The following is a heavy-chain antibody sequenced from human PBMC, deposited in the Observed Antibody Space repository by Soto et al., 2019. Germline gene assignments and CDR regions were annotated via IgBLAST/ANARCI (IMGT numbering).Heavy chain of an antibody. J-gene: IGHJ3*02. D-gene: IGHD3-16*02. CDR2: ISGSGGST. CDR3: AKEKKRIRYSFVAFDI. CDR1: GLTFSSDA. Sequence: PGGSLRLSCAASGLTFSSDAMRWGRQAPGKGLEWVSGISGSGGSTDYGDSVKGRLTISRANSKNTLYLQMNSLRAEDTAVYYCAKEKKRIRYSFVAFDIWCQGIMVTVS. V-gene: IGHV3-23*01.